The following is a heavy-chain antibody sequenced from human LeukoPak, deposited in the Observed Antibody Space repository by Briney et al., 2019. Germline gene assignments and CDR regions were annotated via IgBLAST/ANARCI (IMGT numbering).Heavy chain of an antibody. CDR1: GGTFSSYA. J-gene: IGHJ3*02. Sequence: GASVKVSCKASGGTFSSYAISWVRQAPGQGLEWMGGIIPIFGTANYAQKFQGRVTITADESTSTAYMELSSLRSEDTAVYYCARQSGSYAFVDAFDIWGQGTMVTVSS. V-gene: IGHV1-69*13. D-gene: IGHD1-26*01. CDR3: ARQSGSYAFVDAFDI. CDR2: IIPIFGTA.